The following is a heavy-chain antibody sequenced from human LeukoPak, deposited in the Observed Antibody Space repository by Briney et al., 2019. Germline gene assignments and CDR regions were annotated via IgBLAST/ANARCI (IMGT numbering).Heavy chain of an antibody. D-gene: IGHD3-16*01. V-gene: IGHV4-34*01. Sequence: SETLSLTCAVYGGSFSGYYWSWIRQPPGKGLEWIGEINHSGSTNYNPSLKSRVTISVDTSKNQFSLKLSSVTAADTAVYYCASSRGGRSDAFDIWGQGTMVTVSS. J-gene: IGHJ3*02. CDR1: GGSFSGYY. CDR3: ASSRGGRSDAFDI. CDR2: INHSGST.